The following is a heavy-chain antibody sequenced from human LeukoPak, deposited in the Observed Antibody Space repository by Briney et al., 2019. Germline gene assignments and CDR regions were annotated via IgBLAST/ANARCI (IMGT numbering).Heavy chain of an antibody. CDR1: GGSLSNYY. Sequence: SETLSLTCSVSGGSLSNYYWSWIRQPPGKGLEWIGKIYYSGNTKYSPSLESRVTISVDTSKNQFSLKLSSVTAADTAVYYCARRDGYFWSVFDIWGQGTMVTVSS. J-gene: IGHJ3*02. CDR3: ARRDGYFWSVFDI. V-gene: IGHV4-59*08. D-gene: IGHD3-3*01. CDR2: IYYSGNT.